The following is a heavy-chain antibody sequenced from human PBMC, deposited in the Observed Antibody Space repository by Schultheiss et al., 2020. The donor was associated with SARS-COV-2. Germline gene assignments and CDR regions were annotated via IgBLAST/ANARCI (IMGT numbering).Heavy chain of an antibody. J-gene: IGHJ4*02. V-gene: IGHV1-2*04. CDR1: GYTFTGYY. CDR2: IIPNSGGT. Sequence: ASVKVSCKASGYTFTGYYMHWVRQAPGQGLEWMGRIIPNSGGTNYAQKFQGWVTMTRDTSISTAYMELSRLRSDDTAVYYCARYPPSRSDNWGQGTLVTVSS. CDR3: ARYPPSRSDN.